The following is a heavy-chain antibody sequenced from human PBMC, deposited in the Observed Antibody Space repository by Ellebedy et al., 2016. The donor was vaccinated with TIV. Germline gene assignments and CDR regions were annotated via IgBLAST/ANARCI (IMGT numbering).Heavy chain of an antibody. CDR2: INPNSGGT. V-gene: IGHV1-2*02. D-gene: IGHD2-2*02. CDR1: RYTFTGYY. Sequence: ASVKVSXKASRYTFTGYYMHWVRQAPGQGLEWMGWINPNSGGTNYAQKFQGRVTMTRDTSISTAYMELSRLRSDDTAVYYCARVNIVVVPAAIGWFDPWGQGTLVTVSS. CDR3: ARVNIVVVPAAIGWFDP. J-gene: IGHJ5*02.